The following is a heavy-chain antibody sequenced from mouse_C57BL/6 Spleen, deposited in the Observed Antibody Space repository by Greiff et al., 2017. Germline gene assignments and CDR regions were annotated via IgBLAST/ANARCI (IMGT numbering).Heavy chain of an antibody. CDR2: IDPETGGT. D-gene: IGHD1-1*01. Sequence: VQLQQPGAELVRPGASVTLSCKASGYTFTDYEMHWVKQTPVHGLEWIGAIDPETGGTAYNQKFKGKAILTADKSSSTAYLELRSLTSEDSAVYYCTRGTTVVARHWYFDGWGTGTTVTVSS. CDR1: GYTFTDYE. J-gene: IGHJ1*03. CDR3: TRGTTVVARHWYFDG. V-gene: IGHV1-15*01.